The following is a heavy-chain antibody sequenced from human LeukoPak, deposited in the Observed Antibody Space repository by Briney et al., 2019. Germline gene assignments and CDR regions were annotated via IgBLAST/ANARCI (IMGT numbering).Heavy chain of an antibody. CDR1: GGTFSSYA. CDR3: ARVVGLTGYSSSWYSGYYYYMDV. V-gene: IGHV1-69*06. CDR2: IIPIFGTT. J-gene: IGHJ6*03. D-gene: IGHD6-13*01. Sequence: ASVKVSCKASGGTFSSYAISWVRQAPGQGLEWMGGIIPIFGTTNYAQKFQDRVTITADKSTSTAYMELSSLRPEDTAVYCARVVGLTGYSSSWYSGYYYYMDVWGKGTTVTVSS.